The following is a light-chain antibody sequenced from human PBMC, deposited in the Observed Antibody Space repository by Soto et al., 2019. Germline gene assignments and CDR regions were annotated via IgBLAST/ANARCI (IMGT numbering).Light chain of an antibody. Sequence: VLTQSPSASASLGASVKLTCTLSSGHSSYAIAWHQQQPEKGPRYLMKLNSDGSHNKGDGIPDRFSGSSSGAERYLTISSLQSEDEADYYCQTWGTGIRVFGGGTKVTVL. V-gene: IGLV4-69*01. CDR2: LNSDGSH. CDR1: SGHSSYA. J-gene: IGLJ2*01. CDR3: QTWGTGIRV.